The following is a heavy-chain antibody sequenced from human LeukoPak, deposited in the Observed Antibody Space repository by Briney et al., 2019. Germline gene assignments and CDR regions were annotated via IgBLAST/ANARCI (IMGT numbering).Heavy chain of an antibody. CDR1: GFTFSSYG. D-gene: IGHD6-13*01. Sequence: GGSLRLSCAASGFTFSSYGMHWVRQAPGKGLEWVAFIRYDGSNKYYADSVKGRFTISRDNSKNTLYPQMNSLRAEDTAVYYCARDSSSWYQILDYWGQGTLVTVSS. V-gene: IGHV3-30*02. CDR3: ARDSSSWYQILDY. J-gene: IGHJ4*02. CDR2: IRYDGSNK.